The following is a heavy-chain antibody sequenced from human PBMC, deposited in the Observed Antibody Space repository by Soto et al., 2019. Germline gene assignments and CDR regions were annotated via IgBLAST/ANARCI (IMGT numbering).Heavy chain of an antibody. CDR2: IYYSGST. CDR1: GGSISSSSYY. Sequence: SETLSLTCTVSGGSISSSSYYWGWIRQPPGKGLEWIGSIYYSGSTYYNPSLKSRVTISVDTSKNQFSLKLSSVTAADTAVYYCAMSSSSPTPDYWGQGTLVTVSS. CDR3: AMSSSSPTPDY. J-gene: IGHJ4*02. D-gene: IGHD6-6*01. V-gene: IGHV4-39*01.